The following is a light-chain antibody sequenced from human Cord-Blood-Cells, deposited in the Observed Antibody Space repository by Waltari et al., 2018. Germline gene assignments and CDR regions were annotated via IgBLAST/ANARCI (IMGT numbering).Light chain of an antibody. V-gene: IGLV2-23*02. J-gene: IGLJ1*01. CDR3: CSYAGSNTYV. Sequence: QSALTQPASVSGSPGQSITISCTGTSSDVGSYNLVSWYQQHPGKAPKLMIYEVSQRPSGVSNRCSGSKSGNTASLTIAGLQAEDEADYYCCSYAGSNTYVFGTGTKVTVL. CDR2: EVS. CDR1: SSDVGSYNL.